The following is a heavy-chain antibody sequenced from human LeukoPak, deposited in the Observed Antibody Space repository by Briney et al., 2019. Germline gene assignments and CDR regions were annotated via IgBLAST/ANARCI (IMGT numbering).Heavy chain of an antibody. V-gene: IGHV4-34*01. D-gene: IGHD3-22*01. CDR3: ARQGSAYYPFDY. J-gene: IGHJ4*02. CDR1: GGSFSGYY. CDR2: INHSGST. Sequence: SETLSLTCAVYGGSFSGYYWSWIRQPPGKGLEWIGEINHSGSTNYNPSLKSRVTISVDTSKNQFSLKLSSVTAADTAVYYCARQGSAYYPFDYWGQGTLVTVSS.